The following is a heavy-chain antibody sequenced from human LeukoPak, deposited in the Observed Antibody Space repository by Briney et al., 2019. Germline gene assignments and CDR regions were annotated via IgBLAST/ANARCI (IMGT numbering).Heavy chain of an antibody. D-gene: IGHD5-18*01. J-gene: IGHJ4*02. CDR1: GYSFPSYW. V-gene: IGHV5-51*01. CDR2: IYPGDSDT. CDR3: ARRGEAMDPFDY. Sequence: GESLKISCKGSGYSFPSYWIGWVRQMPGKGLEWMGLIYPGDSDTRYSPSFQGQVTISADKSINTAYLQWSSLKASDTAIYYCARRGEAMDPFDYWGQGTLVTVSS.